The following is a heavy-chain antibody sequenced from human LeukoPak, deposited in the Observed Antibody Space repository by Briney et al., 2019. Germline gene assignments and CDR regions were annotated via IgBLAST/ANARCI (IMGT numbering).Heavy chain of an antibody. D-gene: IGHD6-19*01. CDR1: GFTFSSYA. J-gene: IGHJ3*02. CDR3: ASSVAGKGAFDI. Sequence: GGSLRLSCAASGFTFSSYAMSWVRQAPGKGLEWVSAISGSGATTYYADSVKGRFTISRDNSKNSLYLQMNSLRAEDTAVYYCASSVAGKGAFDIWGQGTMVTVSS. CDR2: ISGSGATT. V-gene: IGHV3-23*01.